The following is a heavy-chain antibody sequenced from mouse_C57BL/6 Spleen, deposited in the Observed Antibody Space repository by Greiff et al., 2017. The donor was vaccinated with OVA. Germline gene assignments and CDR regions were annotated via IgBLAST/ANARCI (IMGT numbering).Heavy chain of an antibody. CDR2: TFYSGIT. J-gene: IGHJ4*01. V-gene: IGHV3-3*01. Sequence: EVQLVESGPSLVRPSQTLSLTCTVTGFSINSDCYWIWIRQFPGNKLEYIGYTFYSGITYYNPSLESRTYITRDTSKNQFSLKLSSVTTEDTATYYCARITTVHYAMDYWGQGTSVTVSS. CDR1: GFSINSDCY. D-gene: IGHD1-1*01. CDR3: ARITTVHYAMDY.